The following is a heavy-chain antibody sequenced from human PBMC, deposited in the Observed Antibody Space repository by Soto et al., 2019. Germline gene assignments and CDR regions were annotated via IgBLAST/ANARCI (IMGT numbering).Heavy chain of an antibody. CDR3: ARENVLVVASTQGPFDS. J-gene: IGHJ4*02. V-gene: IGHV4-30-2*01. D-gene: IGHD2-15*01. CDR1: GGSISSGGYS. CDR2: IYHSGST. Sequence: PSETLSLTCAVSGGSISSGGYSWSWIRQPPGKGLEWIGYIYHSGSTYYNPSLKSRVTISVDRSKNQFSLKLSSVTAADTAVYYCARENVLVVASTQGPFDSWGQGTLVTVSS.